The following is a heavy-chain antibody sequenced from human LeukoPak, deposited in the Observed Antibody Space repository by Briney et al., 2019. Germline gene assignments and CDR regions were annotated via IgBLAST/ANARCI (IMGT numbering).Heavy chain of an antibody. CDR2: ISKNTDNM. D-gene: IGHD2-15*01. J-gene: IGHJ3*02. Sequence: GRSLRLSCAASGFTFDHYAMHWVRQGPAKGLEWVSGISKNTDNMGYADSVKGRFTISSDNAKKSLFLQMNSLTTEDTALYYCAKAPDSYYSLDGFDIWGQGTMVTVSS. V-gene: IGHV3-9*01. CDR3: AKAPDSYYSLDGFDI. CDR1: GFTFDHYA.